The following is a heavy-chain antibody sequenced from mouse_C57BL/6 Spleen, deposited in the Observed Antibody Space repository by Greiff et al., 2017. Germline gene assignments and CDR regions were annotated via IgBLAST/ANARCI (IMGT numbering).Heavy chain of an antibody. V-gene: IGHV1-80*01. CDR3: AREGYSNYDYAMDY. CDR1: GYAFSSYW. J-gene: IGHJ4*01. D-gene: IGHD2-5*01. Sequence: QVQLQQSGAELVKPGASVKISCKASGYAFSSYWMNWVKQRPGKGLEWIGQIYPGDGDTNYNGKFKGKATLTADKSSSTAYMQLSSLTSEDSAVYFCAREGYSNYDYAMDYWGQGTSVTVSS. CDR2: IYPGDGDT.